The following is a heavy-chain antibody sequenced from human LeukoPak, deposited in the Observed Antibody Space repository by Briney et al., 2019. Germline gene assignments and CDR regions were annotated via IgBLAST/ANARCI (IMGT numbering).Heavy chain of an antibody. CDR1: GGSISSYY. Sequence: PSETLSLTCTVSGGSISSYYWSWIRQPAGKGLEWIGRIYTSGSTNYNPSLKSRVTMSVDTSKNQFSLQLNSVTPEDTAVYYCARESSGWYRSHDAFDIWGQGTMVTVSS. J-gene: IGHJ3*02. CDR2: IYTSGST. V-gene: IGHV4-4*07. CDR3: ARESSGWYRSHDAFDI. D-gene: IGHD6-19*01.